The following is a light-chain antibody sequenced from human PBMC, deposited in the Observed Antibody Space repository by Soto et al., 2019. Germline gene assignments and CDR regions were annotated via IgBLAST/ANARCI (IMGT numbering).Light chain of an antibody. CDR3: QQSHSIPYI. V-gene: IGKV1-39*01. J-gene: IGKJ2*01. Sequence: DIQMTQSPSSLSASVGDRVTITCRASQTISTYLNWYQQKPGKAPKLLIYAASSLQSGVTSRFSGSGSGTDFTLTISSLQPEDFETSFCQQSHSIPYIFGQGTKLQLK. CDR1: QTISTY. CDR2: AAS.